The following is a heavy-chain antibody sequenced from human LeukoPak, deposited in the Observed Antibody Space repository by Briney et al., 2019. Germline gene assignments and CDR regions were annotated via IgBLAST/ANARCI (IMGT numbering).Heavy chain of an antibody. CDR1: GGSVFSKSGA. D-gene: IGHD3-22*01. V-gene: IGHV6-1*01. CDR3: AREESYYYDLWAGIDY. Sequence: SQTLPQTCASSGGSVFSKSGAWHWIRQSRSRGLEGLGCTFCRSKWYNDYAVSVKSRITINPDTSKNQFSLQLNSVTPEDTAVYYCAREESYYYDLWAGIDYWGQGTLVTVSS. CDR2: TFCRSKWYN. J-gene: IGHJ4*02.